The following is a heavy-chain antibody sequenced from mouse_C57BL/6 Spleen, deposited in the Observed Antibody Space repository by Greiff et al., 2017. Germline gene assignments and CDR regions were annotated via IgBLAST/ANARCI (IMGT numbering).Heavy chain of an antibody. V-gene: IGHV5-9*01. CDR2: ISGGGGNT. J-gene: IGHJ1*03. CDR3: ARHADYYGSSYDWYFDV. CDR1: GFTFSSYT. D-gene: IGHD1-1*01. Sequence: EVQGVESGGGLVKPGGSLKLSCAASGFTFSSYTMSWVRQTPGKRLEWVATISGGGGNTYYPDSVKGRFTISRDNAKNTLYLQMSSLRSEDTALYYCARHADYYGSSYDWYFDVWGTGTTVTVSS.